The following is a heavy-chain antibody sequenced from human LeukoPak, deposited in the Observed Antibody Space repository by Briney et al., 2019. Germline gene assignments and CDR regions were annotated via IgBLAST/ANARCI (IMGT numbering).Heavy chain of an antibody. D-gene: IGHD1-1*01. CDR3: ATDQGLNDRDRAPAN. Sequence: ASVKVSCKVSGYTLTELSMHWVRQAPGKGLEWMGGFDPEDGETIYAQKFQGRVTMTEDTSTDTAYMELSSLRSEDTAVYYCATDQGLNDRDRAPANWGQGTLITVSS. CDR2: FDPEDGET. J-gene: IGHJ4*02. V-gene: IGHV1-24*01. CDR1: GYTLTELS.